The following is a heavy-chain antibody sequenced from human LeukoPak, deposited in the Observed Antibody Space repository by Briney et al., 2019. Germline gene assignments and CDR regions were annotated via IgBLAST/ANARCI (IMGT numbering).Heavy chain of an antibody. CDR3: ANIRDYNSGLFDY. J-gene: IGHJ4*02. V-gene: IGHV3-30*18. Sequence: GRSLRLSCAASGFIFSDYDMHWVRQAPGKGLEWVALISHDGSNKYYADSVKGRFTISRDNSKNTLYLQMNSLRAEDTAVYYCANIRDYNSGLFDYWGQGTLVTVSS. D-gene: IGHD6-19*01. CDR2: ISHDGSNK. CDR1: GFIFSDYD.